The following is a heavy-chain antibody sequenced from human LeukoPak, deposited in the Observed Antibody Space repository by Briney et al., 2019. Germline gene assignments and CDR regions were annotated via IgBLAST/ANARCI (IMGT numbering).Heavy chain of an antibody. Sequence: PGGSLRLSCSASGFTFSSFAMFWVRQAPGKGLEYVSGISSDGGRTNYADSVKARFTISTHNSKVTLYLQMTSLRPEDTAIYYCVKDPSGNYFYFDYWGQGTLVTVSS. V-gene: IGHV3-64D*09. D-gene: IGHD1-26*01. CDR3: VKDPSGNYFYFDY. CDR2: ISSDGGRT. CDR1: GFTFSSFA. J-gene: IGHJ4*02.